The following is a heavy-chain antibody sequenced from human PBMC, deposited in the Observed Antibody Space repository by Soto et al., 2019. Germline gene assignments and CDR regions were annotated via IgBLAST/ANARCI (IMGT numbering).Heavy chain of an antibody. V-gene: IGHV3-23*01. CDR3: TQDGGSRDWLTDN. CDR1: GFTFTSYA. D-gene: IGHD3-9*01. CDR2: ITGGGDNT. Sequence: EVQLLESGGDLVQPGGSLRLSCAASGFTFTSYAMSWIRQAPGKGLEWVSAITGGGDNTYYADSVKGSFTISRDNSKTTLYLQMNSLRAEDTAFYYCTQDGGSRDWLTDNWGQGTLVTVSS. J-gene: IGHJ4*02.